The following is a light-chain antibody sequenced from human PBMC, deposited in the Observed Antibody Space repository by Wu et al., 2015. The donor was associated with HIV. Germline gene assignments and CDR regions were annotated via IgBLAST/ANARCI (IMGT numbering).Light chain of an antibody. J-gene: IGKJ4*01. CDR3: QQFNFYPLT. CDR1: QGISSA. V-gene: IGKV1-13*02. CDR2: DAS. Sequence: AIQLTQSPSSLSASVGDRVTITCRASQGISSALAWYQQKPGKAPNLLIYDASTLESGVPSRFSGSGSGTDFTLTISSLQPDDFATYYCQQFNFYPLTFGGGTKVDI.